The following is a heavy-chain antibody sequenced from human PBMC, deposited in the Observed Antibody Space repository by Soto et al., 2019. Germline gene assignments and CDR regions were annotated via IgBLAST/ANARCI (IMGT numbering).Heavy chain of an antibody. J-gene: IGHJ3*02. D-gene: IGHD5-12*01. CDR3: AKAGGYDSAFDI. Sequence: GGSLRLSCAASGFTFSSYGMHWVRQAPGKGLEWVAVISYDGSNKYYADSVKGRFTISRDNSKNTLYLQMNSLRAEDTAVYYCAKAGGYDSAFDIWGQGTMVTVS. V-gene: IGHV3-30*18. CDR1: GFTFSSYG. CDR2: ISYDGSNK.